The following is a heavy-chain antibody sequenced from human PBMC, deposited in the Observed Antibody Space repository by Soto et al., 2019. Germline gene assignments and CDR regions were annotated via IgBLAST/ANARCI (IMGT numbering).Heavy chain of an antibody. CDR2: ISGSGGGT. J-gene: IGHJ4*02. D-gene: IGHD2-15*01. CDR1: GYTFCSYA. Sequence: GGSLRLSCAASGYTFCSYAMGWVRQAPGKGLEWVSVISGSGGGTYYADSVKGRFTISRDNSKNTQYLQMNSLRAEDTAVYFCAKEPTQYCSGGTCYFDYWGQGTLVTVSS. CDR3: AKEPTQYCSGGTCYFDY. V-gene: IGHV3-23*01.